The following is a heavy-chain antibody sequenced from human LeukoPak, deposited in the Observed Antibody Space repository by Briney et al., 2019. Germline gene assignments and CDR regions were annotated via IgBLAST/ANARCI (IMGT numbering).Heavy chain of an antibody. CDR3: VKRDKGTFDY. D-gene: IGHD3-16*01. J-gene: IGHJ4*02. CDR1: GFTFSSYA. V-gene: IGHV3-23*01. CDR2: IGARADTS. Sequence: PGGSLRLSCAASGFTFSSYAMTWVRQAPGKGLEWVSAIGARADTSDYADAVKGRFIISRDNSKNTLYLQMNSLRAEDTAVYYCVKRDKGTFDYWGRGTLVLVST.